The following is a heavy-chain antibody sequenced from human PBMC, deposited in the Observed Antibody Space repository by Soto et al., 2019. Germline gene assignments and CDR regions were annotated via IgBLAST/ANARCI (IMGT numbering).Heavy chain of an antibody. CDR3: AVGYFENTGVFQF. D-gene: IGHD3-22*01. Sequence: QVQLVESGGGVVQPGRSLGLSCAASGFPFSNYGMHWVRRAPGKGLEWVAVIWYDGSNKYYADSVKGRFTISRDNSKNTLYLQMNSLRAEDTAVYYCAVGYFENTGVFQFWGQGTLVTVSS. CDR1: GFPFSNYG. J-gene: IGHJ1*01. CDR2: IWYDGSNK. V-gene: IGHV3-33*01.